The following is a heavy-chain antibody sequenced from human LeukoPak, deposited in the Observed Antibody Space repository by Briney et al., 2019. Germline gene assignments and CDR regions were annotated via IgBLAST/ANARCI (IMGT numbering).Heavy chain of an antibody. CDR3: AKGTSSDTAMVPVDY. D-gene: IGHD5-18*01. Sequence: GSLRLSCTASGFTFSSYWMHWVRQAPGKGLVWVSRINSDGGSTSYADSVKGRFTISRDNSKNTLYLQMNSLRAEDTAVYYCAKGTSSDTAMVPVDYWGQGTLVTVSS. CDR1: GFTFSSYW. CDR2: INSDGGST. J-gene: IGHJ4*02. V-gene: IGHV3-74*01.